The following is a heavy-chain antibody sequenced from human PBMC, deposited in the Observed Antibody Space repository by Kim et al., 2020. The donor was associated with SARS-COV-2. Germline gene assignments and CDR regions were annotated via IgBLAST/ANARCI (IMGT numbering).Heavy chain of an antibody. D-gene: IGHD5-18*01. V-gene: IGHV4-61*07. J-gene: IGHJ5*02. CDR3: ARQGGYTATTGENWFDP. Sequence: LKSRVTISVDTSKNQFSLKLSSVTAADTAVYYCARQGGYTATTGENWFDPWGQGTLVTVSS.